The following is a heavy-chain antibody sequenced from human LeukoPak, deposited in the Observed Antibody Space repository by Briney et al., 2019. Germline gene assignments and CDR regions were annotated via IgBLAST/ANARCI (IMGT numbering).Heavy chain of an antibody. D-gene: IGHD3-9*01. CDR1: GGSISSYY. J-gene: IGHJ5*02. V-gene: IGHV4-59*01. CDR2: IYHSGST. Sequence: SETLSLTCTVPGGSISSYYWSWIRQPPGKGLEWIGYIYHSGSTNYNPSLKSRVTISVDTSKNQFSLKLSSVTAADTAVYYCARGVTYYDILTGYYGDEDWFDPWGQGTLVTVSS. CDR3: ARGVTYYDILTGYYGDEDWFDP.